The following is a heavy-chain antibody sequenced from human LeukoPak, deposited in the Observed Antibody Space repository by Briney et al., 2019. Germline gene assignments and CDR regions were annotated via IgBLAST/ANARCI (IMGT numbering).Heavy chain of an antibody. CDR1: GGSISSGGYY. Sequence: SQTLSLTCTVSGGSISSGGYYWSWIRQHPGKGLEWIGYIYYSGSTYYNPSLKSRVTISVETSKNQFSLKLSSVTAADTAVYYCARVGYDFWSGYYHPPAGHWFDPWGQGTLVTVSS. V-gene: IGHV4-31*03. D-gene: IGHD3-3*01. J-gene: IGHJ5*02. CDR3: ARVGYDFWSGYYHPPAGHWFDP. CDR2: IYYSGST.